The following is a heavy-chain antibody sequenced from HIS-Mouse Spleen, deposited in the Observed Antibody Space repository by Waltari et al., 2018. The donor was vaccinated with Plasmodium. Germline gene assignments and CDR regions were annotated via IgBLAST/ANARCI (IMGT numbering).Heavy chain of an antibody. CDR1: GFPLNSYA. Sequence: QVQLVESGGGVVQPGRSLRLSWAASGFPLNSYAMHWVRPAPGKGLEWVAVISYDGSNKYYADSVKGRFTISRDNSKNTLYLQMNSLRAEDTAVYYCARDRRLAFDYWGQGTLVTVSS. J-gene: IGHJ4*02. CDR3: ARDRRLAFDY. D-gene: IGHD2-15*01. V-gene: IGHV3-30-3*01. CDR2: ISYDGSNK.